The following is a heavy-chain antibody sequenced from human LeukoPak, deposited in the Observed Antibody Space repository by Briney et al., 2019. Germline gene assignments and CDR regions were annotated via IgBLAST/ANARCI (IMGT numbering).Heavy chain of an antibody. D-gene: IGHD4-11*01. CDR2: ISYDGSNK. Sequence: GGSLRLSCAASGFTFSSYAMHWVRQAPGKGLEWVAVISYDGSNKYYADSVKGRFTISRDNSKNTLYLQMSSLRAEDTAVYYCARAHRTTVNYYYYGMDVWGQGTTVTVSS. CDR3: ARAHRTTVNYYYYGMDV. V-gene: IGHV3-30-3*01. J-gene: IGHJ6*02. CDR1: GFTFSSYA.